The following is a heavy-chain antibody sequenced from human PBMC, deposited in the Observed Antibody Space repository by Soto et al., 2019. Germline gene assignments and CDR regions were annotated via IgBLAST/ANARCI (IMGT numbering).Heavy chain of an antibody. V-gene: IGHV3-53*01. Sequence: PGGSLRLSCAASGFTVSSNYMSWVRQAPGKGLEWVSVIYSGGSTYYADSVKGRFTISRDNSKNTLYLQMNSLRAEDTAVYYCARAYSSSWPNYYYYYGMDVWGQGTTVTVSS. D-gene: IGHD6-13*01. CDR3: ARAYSSSWPNYYYYYGMDV. CDR1: GFTVSSNY. J-gene: IGHJ6*02. CDR2: IYSGGST.